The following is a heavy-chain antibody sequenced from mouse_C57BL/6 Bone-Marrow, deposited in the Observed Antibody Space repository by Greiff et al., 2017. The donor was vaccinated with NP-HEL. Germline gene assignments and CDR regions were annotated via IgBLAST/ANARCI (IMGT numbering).Heavy chain of an antibody. CDR1: GYTFTSYW. Sequence: QVQLQQPGAELVMPGASVKLSCKASGYTFTSYWMHWVKQRPGQGLEWIGELDPSDSYTNYNQQFKGKSTLTVDKSSSTAYMQLSSLTSEDSAVYYCARRGGYYPWFAYWGQGTLVTVSA. D-gene: IGHD2-3*01. J-gene: IGHJ3*01. CDR2: LDPSDSYT. V-gene: IGHV1-69*01. CDR3: ARRGGYYPWFAY.